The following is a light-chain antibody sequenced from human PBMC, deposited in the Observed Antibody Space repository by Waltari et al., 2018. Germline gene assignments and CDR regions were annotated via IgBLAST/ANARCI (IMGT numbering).Light chain of an antibody. CDR1: SSDVGGYNY. CDR2: DVN. Sequence: QSALTQPASVSGSPGQSITISCTGTSSDVGGYNYVSWYQQHPGKAPKLMIYDVNNRPSGVSNRFSGSKSANTASLTISGLQAEDEADYYCSSYTSNSTLSNWVFGGGTKLTVL. CDR3: SSYTSNSTLSNWV. J-gene: IGLJ3*02. V-gene: IGLV2-14*03.